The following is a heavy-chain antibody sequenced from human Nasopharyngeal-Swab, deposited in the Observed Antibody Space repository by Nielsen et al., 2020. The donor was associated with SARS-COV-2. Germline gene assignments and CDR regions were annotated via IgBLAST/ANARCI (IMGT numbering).Heavy chain of an antibody. J-gene: IGHJ4*02. CDR3: ASTPLNSSGYYYAFHY. V-gene: IGHV3-30-3*01. Sequence: GESLKISCAASGFTFSRYTMRWVRQAPGKGLEWVAVISYDGSNKYCADSVKGRFTISRDISKNTLYLQMNSLRAEDTAVFYCASTPLNSSGYYYAFHYWGRGTLVTVSS. D-gene: IGHD3-22*01. CDR1: GFTFSRYT. CDR2: ISYDGSNK.